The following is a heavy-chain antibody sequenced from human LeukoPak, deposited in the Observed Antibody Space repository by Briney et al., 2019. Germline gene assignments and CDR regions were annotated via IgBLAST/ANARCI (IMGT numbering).Heavy chain of an antibody. V-gene: IGHV4-31*03. J-gene: IGHJ4*02. Sequence: SETLSLTCTVSGGSISSGGYYWSWIRQHPGKGLEWMGYIDYSGSTYYNPSLKSRVTISRDTSKNQFSLKLSSVTAADTAVYYCARGLYSTVDYWGQGTLVTVSS. CDR2: IDYSGST. CDR1: GGSISSGGYY. D-gene: IGHD2-21*01. CDR3: ARGLYSTVDY.